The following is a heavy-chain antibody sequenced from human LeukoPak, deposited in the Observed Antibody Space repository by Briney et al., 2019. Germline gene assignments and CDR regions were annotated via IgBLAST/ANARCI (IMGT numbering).Heavy chain of an antibody. J-gene: IGHJ4*02. CDR2: IYYSGST. CDR3: ARNESVLGTTGLNDFFDD. V-gene: IGHV4-39*01. Sequence: SETLSLTCTVTGGSITGRSDYWGWIRPPPGKGLEWIGSIYYSGSTYYNPSFKSRVTISVDTSRNQFSLQLRYVTAADTAVYYCARNESVLGTTGLNDFFDDWGQGSLVTVSS. CDR1: GGSITGRSDY. D-gene: IGHD1-26*01.